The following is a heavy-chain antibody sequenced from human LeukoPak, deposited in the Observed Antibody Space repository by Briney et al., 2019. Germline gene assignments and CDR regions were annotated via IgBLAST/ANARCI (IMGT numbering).Heavy chain of an antibody. CDR2: ISGSGGST. CDR1: DFNFKNYG. CDR3: AKDYAALSSPNWFDP. D-gene: IGHD3-16*01. V-gene: IGHV3-23*01. J-gene: IGHJ5*02. Sequence: GGSLRLSCVASDFNFKNYGMHWVRQAPGKGLEWVSAISGSGGSTYYADSVKGRFTISRDNSKNTLYLQMNSLRAEDTAVYYCAKDYAALSSPNWFDPWGQGTLVTVSS.